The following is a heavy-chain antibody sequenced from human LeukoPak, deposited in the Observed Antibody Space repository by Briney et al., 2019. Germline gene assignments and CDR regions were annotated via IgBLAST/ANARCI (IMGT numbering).Heavy chain of an antibody. Sequence: GESLKISCKGSGYSFTSYWIGWVRQMPGKGLEWMGIIYPGDSDTRYSPSFQGQVTISADKSISTAYLQWSSLKASDTAMYYCARLAYCGGDCYFFDYWGQGTLVTVSS. CDR2: IYPGDSDT. D-gene: IGHD2-21*02. J-gene: IGHJ4*02. V-gene: IGHV5-51*01. CDR1: GYSFTSYW. CDR3: ARLAYCGGDCYFFDY.